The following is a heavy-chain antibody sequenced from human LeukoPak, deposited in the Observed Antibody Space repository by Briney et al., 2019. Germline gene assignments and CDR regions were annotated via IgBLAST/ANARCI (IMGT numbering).Heavy chain of an antibody. D-gene: IGHD5/OR15-5a*01. CDR2: IYHSGST. V-gene: IGHV4-4*02. CDR1: GFTFSSYSM. J-gene: IGHJ3*02. Sequence: GSLRLSCAASGFTFSSYSMNWVRQAPGKGLEWIGDIYHSGSTNYNPSLKSRVIISVDKSKNQFFLQLNSVTAADTAVFYCARVGRGLDAFDIWGQGTMVSVSS. CDR3: ARVGRGLDAFDI.